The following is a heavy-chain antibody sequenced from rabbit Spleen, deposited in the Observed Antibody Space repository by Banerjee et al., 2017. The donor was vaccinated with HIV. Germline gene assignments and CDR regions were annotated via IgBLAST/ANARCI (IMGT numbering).Heavy chain of an antibody. CDR3: ARDTGTYDYIDVYFNL. Sequence: LVESGGGLVKPGASLTLTCTASGFSFSRSYDMCWVRQAPGKGLEWIGCIYTANGHTHYASWAKGRFTISITSSTTVTLQATGLTVADTATYFCARDTGTYDYIDVYFNLWGQGTLVTVS. CDR2: IYTANGHT. J-gene: IGHJ4*01. D-gene: IGHD7-1*01. CDR1: GFSFSRSYD. V-gene: IGHV1S40*01.